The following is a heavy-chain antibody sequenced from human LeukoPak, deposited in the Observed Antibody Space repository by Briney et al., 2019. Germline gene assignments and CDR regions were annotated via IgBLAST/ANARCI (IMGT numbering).Heavy chain of an antibody. J-gene: IGHJ5*02. CDR2: INEDGDVT. CDR1: GFIFNTYW. D-gene: IGHD2-21*02. Sequence: GGSLRLSCAASGFIFNTYWMSWVRQAPGKGLEWVANINEDGDVTYYVDSVKGRFTISRDNARNSLYLQMNCLRVEDTAVYYCAGERHTAASYNWYDPWGQGTLVAVSS. CDR3: AGERHTAASYNWYDP. V-gene: IGHV3-7*01.